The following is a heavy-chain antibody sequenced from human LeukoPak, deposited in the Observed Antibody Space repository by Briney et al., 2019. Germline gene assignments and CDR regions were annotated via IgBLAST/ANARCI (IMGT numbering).Heavy chain of an antibody. D-gene: IGHD6-19*01. CDR2: INSDGSST. V-gene: IGHV3-74*01. CDR3: ARSGGSGWYGDFDY. Sequence: PGGSLRLSCAASGFTFSSYWMHWVRQAPGKGLVWVSRINSDGSSTSYADSVKGRYTTSRDNAKHTLYLQMNSLTAEDTAVYYCARSGGSGWYGDFDYWGQGTLVTVSS. CDR1: GFTFSSYW. J-gene: IGHJ4*02.